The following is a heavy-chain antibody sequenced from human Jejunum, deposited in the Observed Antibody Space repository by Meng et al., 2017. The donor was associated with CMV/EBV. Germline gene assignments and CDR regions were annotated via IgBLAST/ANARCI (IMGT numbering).Heavy chain of an antibody. D-gene: IGHD1-26*01. V-gene: IGHV4-4*07. Sequence: QVQRQGVGPGLWTSSAPLSPTCFASAGSISGYYWSWIRQPAGKGLEWIGRIYTSGSTHYNPSLKSRLTMSVDLSNNQISLKLRSVTAADTAVYYCARESGSYYWFDPWGQGTLVTVSS. J-gene: IGHJ5*02. CDR2: IYTSGST. CDR1: AGSISGYY. CDR3: ARESGSYYWFDP.